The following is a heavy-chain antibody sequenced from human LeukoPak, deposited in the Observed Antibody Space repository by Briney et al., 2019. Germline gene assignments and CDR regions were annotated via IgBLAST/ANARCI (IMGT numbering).Heavy chain of an antibody. Sequence: PGGSLRLSCAASGFVFSTYWMTWVRQAPGKGLEWVANINLDGTEEHYVDSSLKGRFTISRDNAKNFLYLQMTSLRVEDTAVYYCASGRHDFLHWGQGTLVTVSS. CDR3: ASGRHDFLH. CDR2: INLDGTEE. J-gene: IGHJ4*02. D-gene: IGHD3/OR15-3a*01. V-gene: IGHV3-7*01. CDR1: GFVFSTYW.